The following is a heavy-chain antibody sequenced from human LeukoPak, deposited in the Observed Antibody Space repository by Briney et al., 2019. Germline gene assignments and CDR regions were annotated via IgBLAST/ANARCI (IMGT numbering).Heavy chain of an antibody. CDR2: IIPIFGTA. Sequence: ASVKVSCKASGGTFSSYAISWVRQAPGQGLEWMGGIIPIFGTANYAQKFQGRVTITTDESTSTAYMELSSLRSEDTAVYYCASSRTSCCSFDYWGQGTLVTVSS. J-gene: IGHJ4*02. CDR1: GGTFSSYA. D-gene: IGHD2-2*01. V-gene: IGHV1-69*05. CDR3: ASSRTSCCSFDY.